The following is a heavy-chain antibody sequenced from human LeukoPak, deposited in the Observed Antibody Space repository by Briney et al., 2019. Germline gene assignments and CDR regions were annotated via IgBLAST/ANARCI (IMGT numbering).Heavy chain of an antibody. J-gene: IGHJ4*02. CDR2: ISYDGSNK. V-gene: IGHV3-30*04. Sequence: PGRSLRLSCAASGFTFSSYAMHWVRQAPGKGLEWVAVISYDGSNKYYADSVKGRFTISRDNSKNTLYLQMNSLRAEDTAVYYCAREASGVDTYYYDSSGYYFDYWGQGTLVTVSS. D-gene: IGHD3-22*01. CDR3: AREASGVDTYYYDSSGYYFDY. CDR1: GFTFSSYA.